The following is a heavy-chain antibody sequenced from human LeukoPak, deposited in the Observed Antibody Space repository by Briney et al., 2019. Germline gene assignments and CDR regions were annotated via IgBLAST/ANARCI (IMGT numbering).Heavy chain of an antibody. CDR3: ARGHSPVTTKVSYFQH. CDR2: INHSGST. D-gene: IGHD4-17*01. Sequence: SETLSLACAVYGGSFSGYYWSWIRQPPGKGLEWIGEINHSGSTNYNPSLKSRVTILVDTSKNQFSLKLSSVTAADTAVYYCARGHSPVTTKVSYFQHWGQGTLVTVSS. V-gene: IGHV4-34*01. CDR1: GGSFSGYY. J-gene: IGHJ1*01.